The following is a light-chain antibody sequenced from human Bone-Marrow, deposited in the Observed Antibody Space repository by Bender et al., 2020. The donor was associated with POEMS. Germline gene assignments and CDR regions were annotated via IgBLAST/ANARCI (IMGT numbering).Light chain of an antibody. Sequence: QSALTQPRSVSGSPGQSVTISYTGTSTDTYNYVSCYQQHPGKAPKVMIYDFPKRPSEVPYRFGGSKSGNTASLTFPGLQTDDEADYFCCSYAGNGVFGGGTKLTVL. CDR2: DFP. CDR1: STDTYNY. J-gene: IGLJ3*02. V-gene: IGLV2-11*01. CDR3: CSYAGNGV.